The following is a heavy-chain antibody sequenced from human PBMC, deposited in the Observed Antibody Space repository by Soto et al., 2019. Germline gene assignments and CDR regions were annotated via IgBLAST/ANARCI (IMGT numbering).Heavy chain of an antibody. Sequence: SETLSLTCTVSGGSISSYYWSWIRQPPGKGLEWIGHIYHSGSTNYNPSLKSRVTISVDTPKNQFSLKLSSVTAADTAVYYCARHSQDIVATTDFEFWGQGTLVTVSS. CDR1: GGSISSYY. CDR2: IYHSGST. V-gene: IGHV4-59*08. J-gene: IGHJ4*02. CDR3: ARHSQDIVATTDFEF. D-gene: IGHD5-12*01.